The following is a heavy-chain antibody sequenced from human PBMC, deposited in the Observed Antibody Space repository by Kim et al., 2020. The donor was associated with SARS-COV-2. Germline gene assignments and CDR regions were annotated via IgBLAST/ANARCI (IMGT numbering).Heavy chain of an antibody. D-gene: IGHD3-16*01. J-gene: IGHJ3*02. CDR2: TT. Sequence: TTYTHPSLETRVTMSGETSTNPFSLQLSSVTAADTAVYYCARLWEDAFDIWGQGTLVTVSS. V-gene: IGHV4-39*01. CDR3: ARLWEDAFDI.